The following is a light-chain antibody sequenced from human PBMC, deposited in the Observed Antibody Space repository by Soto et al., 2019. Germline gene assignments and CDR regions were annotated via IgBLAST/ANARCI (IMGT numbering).Light chain of an antibody. Sequence: DIQMTQSHATLSASVGDRVTITCRASQSISTWLAWYQQKPGKAPKLLIYKASNLESGVPSRFSGSGSGTEFTLTISSLQPDDFATYYCQQYNIYWTFGQGTKV. V-gene: IGKV1-5*03. J-gene: IGKJ1*01. CDR3: QQYNIYWT. CDR2: KAS. CDR1: QSISTW.